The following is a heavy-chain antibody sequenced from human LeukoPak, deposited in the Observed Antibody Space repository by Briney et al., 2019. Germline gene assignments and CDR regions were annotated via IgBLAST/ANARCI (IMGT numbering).Heavy chain of an antibody. D-gene: IGHD6-13*01. V-gene: IGHV1-18*01. CDR1: GYTFTSYG. Sequence: ASVKVSCKASGYTFTSYGISWVRQAPGQGLEWMGWISAYNGNTNYAQKLQGRVTMTPDTSTSTAYMELRSLRSDDTAVYYCARTAAAAGTGYYYYMDVWGKGTTVTVSS. CDR3: ARTAAAAGTGYYYYMDV. CDR2: ISAYNGNT. J-gene: IGHJ6*03.